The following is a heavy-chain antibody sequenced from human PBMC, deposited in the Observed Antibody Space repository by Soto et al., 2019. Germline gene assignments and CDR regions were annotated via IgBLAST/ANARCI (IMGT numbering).Heavy chain of an antibody. J-gene: IGHJ4*02. CDR1: GFTFSSYA. D-gene: IGHD3-3*01. Sequence: GGSLRLSCAASGFTFSSYAMSWVRQAPGKGLEWVSAISGSGGSTYYADSVKGRFTISRDNSKNTLYLQMNSLRAEDTAVYYCAKGLEITIFGVVIDHYWGQGTLVTVSS. CDR2: ISGSGGST. V-gene: IGHV3-23*01. CDR3: AKGLEITIFGVVIDHY.